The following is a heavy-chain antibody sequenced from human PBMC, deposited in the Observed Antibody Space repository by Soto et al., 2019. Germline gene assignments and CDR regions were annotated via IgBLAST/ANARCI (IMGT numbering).Heavy chain of an antibody. CDR1: GYSFTSYW. CDR3: ARQAPVYRSCDYYFDY. D-gene: IGHD2-21*02. J-gene: IGHJ4*02. V-gene: IGHV5-51*01. CDR2: IYPGDSDT. Sequence: PGESLKISCKGSGYSFTSYWIGWVRQMPGKGLEWMGIIYPGDSDTRYSPSFQGEVTISADKSISTAHLQWSSLKASDTAMYYCARQAPVYRSCDYYFDYWGQGTLVTVSS.